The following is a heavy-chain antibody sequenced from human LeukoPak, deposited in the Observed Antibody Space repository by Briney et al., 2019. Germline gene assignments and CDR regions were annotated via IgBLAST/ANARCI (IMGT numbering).Heavy chain of an antibody. J-gene: IGHJ4*02. CDR1: GFTFSSYA. CDR3: AKESDILTGYYTGGDDY. V-gene: IGHV3-23*01. Sequence: GGSLRLSCAASGFTFSSYAMNWVRQAPGKGLEWVSAISGSGGSTYYADSVKGRFTISRDNSKNTLYLQMNSLRAEDTAVYYCAKESDILTGYYTGGDDYWGQGTLVTVSS. D-gene: IGHD3-9*01. CDR2: ISGSGGST.